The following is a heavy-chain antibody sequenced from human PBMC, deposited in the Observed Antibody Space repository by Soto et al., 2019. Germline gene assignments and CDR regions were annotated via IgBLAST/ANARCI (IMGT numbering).Heavy chain of an antibody. Sequence: HPGGSVRLSCAASGFTFDDYAMHWVRQAPGKGLEWVSGISWNSGSIGYADSVKSRFTISRDNAKNSLYLQMNSLRAEDTALYYCATDTAMVQLYYFDYWGQGTLVTVSS. V-gene: IGHV3-9*01. CDR3: ATDTAMVQLYYFDY. CDR2: ISWNSGSI. CDR1: GFTFDDYA. J-gene: IGHJ4*02. D-gene: IGHD5-18*01.